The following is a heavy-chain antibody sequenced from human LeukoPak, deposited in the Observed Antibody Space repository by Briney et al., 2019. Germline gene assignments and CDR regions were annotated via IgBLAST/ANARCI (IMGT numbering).Heavy chain of an antibody. Sequence: PSETLSLTCTVSGGPISSYYWSWLRQPPGKGLEWIGYIYYSGSTNYNPSLKSRVTISVDTSKNQFSLSLSSVTAADTAVYYCARITFVVEGYGMDVWGQGTTVTVSS. V-gene: IGHV4-59*08. D-gene: IGHD2-21*01. CDR3: ARITFVVEGYGMDV. CDR2: IYYSGST. CDR1: GGPISSYY. J-gene: IGHJ6*02.